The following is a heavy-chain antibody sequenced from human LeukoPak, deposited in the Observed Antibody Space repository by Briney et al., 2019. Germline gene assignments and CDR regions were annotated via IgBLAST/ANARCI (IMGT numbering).Heavy chain of an antibody. D-gene: IGHD5-12*01. V-gene: IGHV3-30*02. Sequence: GGSLRLSCAASGFPFSDYVMHWVRQAPGKGLEWVAVIRYDGNNKYYADSVKGRFTISRDNSKNTLYLQMNSLRAEDTAVYYCARRGSGYLFDYWGQGTLVTVSS. CDR3: ARRGSGYLFDY. CDR1: GFPFSDYV. J-gene: IGHJ4*02. CDR2: IRYDGNNK.